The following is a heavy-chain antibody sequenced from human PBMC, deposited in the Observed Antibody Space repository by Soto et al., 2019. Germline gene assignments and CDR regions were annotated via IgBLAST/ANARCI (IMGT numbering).Heavy chain of an antibody. Sequence: QVQLVQSGAEVKKPGSSVKVSCKASGGTFSSYAISWVRQAPGQGLEWMGGIIPIFGTANYAQKFQGRVTITADESXSXXYMELSSLRSEDTDVYYCAREERGDVADLPDAFDIWGQGTMVTVSS. D-gene: IGHD6-6*01. CDR1: GGTFSSYA. V-gene: IGHV1-69*12. J-gene: IGHJ3*02. CDR3: AREERGDVADLPDAFDI. CDR2: IIPIFGTA.